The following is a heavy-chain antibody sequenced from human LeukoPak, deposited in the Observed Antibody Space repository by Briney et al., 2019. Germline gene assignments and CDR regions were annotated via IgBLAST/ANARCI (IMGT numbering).Heavy chain of an antibody. D-gene: IGHD1-1*01. CDR3: ASSQLELKDYYYYYMDV. CDR1: GFTFSSYS. V-gene: IGHV3-21*01. Sequence: GGSLRLSCAASGFTFSSYSMNWVRQAPGKGLEWVSSISSSSSYIYYADSVKGRFTISRDNAKNSLYLQMNSLRAEDTAVYYCASSQLELKDYYYYYMDVWGKGTTVTVSS. J-gene: IGHJ6*03. CDR2: ISSSSSYI.